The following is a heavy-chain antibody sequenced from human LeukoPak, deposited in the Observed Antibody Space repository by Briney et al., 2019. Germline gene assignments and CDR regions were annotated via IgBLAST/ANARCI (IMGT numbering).Heavy chain of an antibody. Sequence: PSETLSLTCTVSGGSISSYYWSWIRQPPGKGLEWIGYIYYSGSTNYNPSLKSRVTISVDTSKNQFSLKLSSVTAADTAVYYRARGGFLRGSFDYWGQGTLVTVSS. V-gene: IGHV4-59*08. CDR2: IYYSGST. J-gene: IGHJ4*02. CDR1: GGSISSYY. D-gene: IGHD2/OR15-2a*01. CDR3: ARGGFLRGSFDY.